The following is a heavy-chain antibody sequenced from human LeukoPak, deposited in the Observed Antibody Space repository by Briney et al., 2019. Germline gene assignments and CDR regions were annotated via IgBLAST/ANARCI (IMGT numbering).Heavy chain of an antibody. Sequence: ASVKVSCKVSGYTLTELSMHWVRQAPGKGLEWMEGFDPEDGETIYAQKFQGRVTMTEDTSTDTAYMELSSPRSEDTAVYCCATDGRAGDFWGGYFPTNWFDPWGQGTLVTVSS. CDR2: FDPEDGET. J-gene: IGHJ5*02. CDR3: ATDGRAGDFWGGYFPTNWFDP. CDR1: GYTLTELS. D-gene: IGHD3-3*01. V-gene: IGHV1-24*01.